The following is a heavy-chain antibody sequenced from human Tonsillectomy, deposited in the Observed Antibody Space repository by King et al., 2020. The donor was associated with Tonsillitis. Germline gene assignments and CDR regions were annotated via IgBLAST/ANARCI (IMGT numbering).Heavy chain of an antibody. D-gene: IGHD5-24*01. CDR1: GYSFTSYG. V-gene: IGHV5-10-1*03. CDR2: IDHDDSYT. Sequence: VQLVESGAEVKKPGESLRISCKGSGYSFTSYGISGVRQMPGIGREWMGRIDHDDSYTNYSTAFQGHVPIAADKSISTAYLQRSSLMAPDTAMYYCARQRRGGDGYKEDCDYWGQGTLVTVSS. J-gene: IGHJ4*02. CDR3: ARQRRGGDGYKEDCDY.